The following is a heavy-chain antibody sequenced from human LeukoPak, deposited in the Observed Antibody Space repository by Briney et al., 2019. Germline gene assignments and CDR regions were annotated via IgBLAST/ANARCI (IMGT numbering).Heavy chain of an antibody. CDR1: GYRFTSYW. Sequence: GESLKISCKGSGYRFTSYWIGCVRQMPGKGLEWMGIIYPGDSDTRYSTSFQGQVTISADKSISTAYLQWSSLKASDTAMYYCARRLSIVGTSLDAFDIWGQGTMVTVSS. V-gene: IGHV5-51*01. CDR3: ARRLSIVGTSLDAFDI. CDR2: IYPGDSDT. D-gene: IGHD1-26*01. J-gene: IGHJ3*02.